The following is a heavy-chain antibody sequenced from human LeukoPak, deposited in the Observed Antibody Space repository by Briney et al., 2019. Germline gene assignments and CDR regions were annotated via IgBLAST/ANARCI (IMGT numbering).Heavy chain of an antibody. CDR2: ISHSGST. D-gene: IGHD3-10*01. CDR3: ARGRGGVRMVRGVLYYFDY. CDR1: GGSFSGYY. V-gene: IGHV4-34*01. J-gene: IGHJ4*02. Sequence: PSETLSLTCAVYGGSFSGYYWSWIRQPPGKGLEWIGEISHSGSTNYNPSLKSRVTISVDTSKNQFSLKLSSVTAADTAVYYCARGRGGVRMVRGVLYYFDYWGQGTLVTVSS.